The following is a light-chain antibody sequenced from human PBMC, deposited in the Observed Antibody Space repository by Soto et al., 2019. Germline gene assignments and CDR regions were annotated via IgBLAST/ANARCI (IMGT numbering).Light chain of an antibody. V-gene: IGKV3-15*01. Sequence: EVLMTQSPATLSVSPGERVTLSCRASQSININLAWYQQKPGQAPRVLIYGASSRASGIPDRFSVSGSGTDFTLTISRLEHDDFAFYYCQQYHSWPPLTFGGGTRVEIK. CDR3: QQYHSWPPLT. J-gene: IGKJ4*01. CDR1: QSININ. CDR2: GAS.